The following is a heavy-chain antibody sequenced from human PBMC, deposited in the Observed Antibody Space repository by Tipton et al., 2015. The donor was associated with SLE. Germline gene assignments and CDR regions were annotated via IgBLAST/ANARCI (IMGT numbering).Heavy chain of an antibody. CDR3: AVGYCSSTSCQREYFQH. J-gene: IGHJ1*01. Sequence: TLSLTCTVSGDSITDSGYSWNWVRQHPGAGLEWIGYIHHSGRTDYNPSLRSRVTISRDTSKNQFSLKLSSVTAADTAVYYCAVGYCSSTSCQREYFQHWGQGTLVTVSS. CDR2: IHHSGRT. CDR1: GDSITDSGYS. D-gene: IGHD2-2*01. V-gene: IGHV4-31*03.